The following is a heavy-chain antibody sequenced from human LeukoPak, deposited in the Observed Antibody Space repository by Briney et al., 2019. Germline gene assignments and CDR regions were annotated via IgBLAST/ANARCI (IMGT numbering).Heavy chain of an antibody. D-gene: IGHD4-23*01. CDR1: GFTFSNYW. V-gene: IGHV3-7*01. Sequence: GGSLRLSCAASGFTFSNYWMAWVRQAAEKGLEWVANIKQDGIEKNYVDSVKGRYTISRGNTKNSLYLEMNSLRVEDTALYYCARDVSGNLDYWGQGTLVTVSS. CDR3: ARDVSGNLDY. CDR2: IKQDGIEK. J-gene: IGHJ4*02.